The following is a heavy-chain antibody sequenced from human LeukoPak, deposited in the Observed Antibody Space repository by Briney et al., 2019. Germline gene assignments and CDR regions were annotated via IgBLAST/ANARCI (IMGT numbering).Heavy chain of an antibody. V-gene: IGHV3-13*01. CDR2: IGTAGDT. CDR3: ARGGIAVAGTSSDAFDI. J-gene: IGHJ3*02. CDR1: GFTFSSYD. D-gene: IGHD6-19*01. Sequence: HPGGSLRLSCAASGFTFSSYDMHWVRQATGKGLEWVSAIGTAGDTYYPGSVKGRFTISRENAKNSLYLQMNSLRAGDTAVYYCARGGIAVAGTSSDAFDIWGQGTMVTVSS.